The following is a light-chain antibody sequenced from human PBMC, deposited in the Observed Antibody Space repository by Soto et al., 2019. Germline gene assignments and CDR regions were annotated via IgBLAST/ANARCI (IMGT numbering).Light chain of an antibody. CDR2: GNN. CDR3: QSGDSSLSVV. J-gene: IGLJ2*01. V-gene: IGLV1-40*01. Sequence: QPVLTQPPSVSGAPGQRVTISCAGGSSNIGAGYDVHWYRQLPGSAPKLLIYGNNNRPSGVPDRFSGSKSGTSASLAITGLRAEDEADYYCQSGDSSLSVVFGGGTKLTVL. CDR1: SSNIGAGYD.